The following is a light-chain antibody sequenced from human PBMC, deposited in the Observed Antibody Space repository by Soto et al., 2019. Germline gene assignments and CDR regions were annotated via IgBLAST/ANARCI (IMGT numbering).Light chain of an antibody. CDR2: GAS. J-gene: IGKJ1*01. V-gene: IGKV3-15*01. CDR3: QQYNNWWT. Sequence: EIVMTKSPATLSASPGERATLSCRASPSVSNNLAWYHQKPGQAPRLLIYGASTRATGIPARFSGSGSGTEFTLTISSLQPEDFAVYYCQQYNNWWTFGQGTKVEIK. CDR1: PSVSNN.